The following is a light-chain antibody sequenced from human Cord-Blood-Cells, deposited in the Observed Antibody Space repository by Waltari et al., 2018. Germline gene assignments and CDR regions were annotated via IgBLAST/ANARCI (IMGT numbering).Light chain of an antibody. CDR3: CSYAGSSTYV. CDR2: EGS. Sequence: QAALTHPASVSGSPGQSITISCTGTSSDVWSYNLVSWYQQHRGKAPKLMIYEGSKRPSGVSNRFSGSKSGKTASLTISGLQAEDEAYYYCCSYAGSSTYVFGPGTKVTVL. J-gene: IGLJ1*01. V-gene: IGLV2-23*01. CDR1: SSDVWSYNL.